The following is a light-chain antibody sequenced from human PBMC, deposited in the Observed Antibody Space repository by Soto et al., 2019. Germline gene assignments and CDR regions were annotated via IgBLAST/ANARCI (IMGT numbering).Light chain of an antibody. Sequence: QSVLTQPPSASGSPGQSATISCTGTSSDIGIYDFVSWYQQHPGKAPKLLIYEVSKRPSGVPDRFSGSKSGNTASLTVSDLQTEDAADYYCSAYAGTNDLGVFGGGTKLTVL. J-gene: IGLJ3*02. V-gene: IGLV2-8*01. CDR2: EVS. CDR1: SSDIGIYDF. CDR3: SAYAGTNDLGV.